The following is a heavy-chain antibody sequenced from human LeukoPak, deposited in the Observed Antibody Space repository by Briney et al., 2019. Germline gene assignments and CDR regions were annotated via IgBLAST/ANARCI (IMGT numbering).Heavy chain of an antibody. J-gene: IGHJ6*02. V-gene: IGHV4-34*01. D-gene: IGHD3-3*01. CDR2: INHSGST. Sequence: SETLSLTCAVYGGSFSGYYWSWIRQPPGKGLEWIGEINHSGSTNYNPSLKSRVTISVDTSKNQFSLKLSSVTAADTAVYYCARLRFGPNYYYYGMDVWGQGTTVTVSS. CDR3: ARLRFGPNYYYYGMDV. CDR1: GGSFSGYY.